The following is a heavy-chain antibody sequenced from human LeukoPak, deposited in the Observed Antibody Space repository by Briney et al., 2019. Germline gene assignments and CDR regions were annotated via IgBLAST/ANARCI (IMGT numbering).Heavy chain of an antibody. V-gene: IGHV5-51*01. CDR3: ARHQIVGATRSPFDY. CDR2: IYPGDSDA. Sequence: GESLKISCKGSGYNFATYWIGWVRQTPEKGLEWMGIIYPGDSDARYSPSFQGQITISADKSINTAYQQWSSLKASDTAIYYCARHQIVGATRSPFDYWGQGTLVTVSS. D-gene: IGHD1-26*01. J-gene: IGHJ4*02. CDR1: GYNFATYW.